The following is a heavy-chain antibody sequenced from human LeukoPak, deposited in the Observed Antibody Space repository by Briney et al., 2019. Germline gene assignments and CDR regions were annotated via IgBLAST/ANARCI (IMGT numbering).Heavy chain of an antibody. J-gene: IGHJ4*02. CDR1: GFXFSTYG. CDR2: ISGSGGRT. CDR3: AKGYGSGSYSELGD. V-gene: IGHV3-23*01. Sequence: GGSLRLSCAASGFXFSTYGMSWVRQAPGKGLEWVSGISGSGGRTFYADSVKGRFTISRDNSKNTLYLQMNSLRAEDTAVYYCAKGYGSGSYSELGDWGQGTLVTVSS. D-gene: IGHD3-10*01.